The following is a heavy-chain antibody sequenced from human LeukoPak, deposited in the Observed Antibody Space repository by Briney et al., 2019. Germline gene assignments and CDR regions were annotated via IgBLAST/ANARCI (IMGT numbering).Heavy chain of an antibody. J-gene: IGHJ6*03. V-gene: IGHV3-21*01. CDR1: GFAFSNAW. CDR3: ARDENYSGYESEYYYYYMDV. Sequence: GGSLRLSCAASGFAFSNAWMNWVRQAPGKGLEWVSSISSSSSYLYYADSVKGRFTISRDNAKNSLYLQMNSLRAEDAAVYYCARDENYSGYESEYYYYYMDVWGKGTTVTVSS. CDR2: ISSSSSYL. D-gene: IGHD5-12*01.